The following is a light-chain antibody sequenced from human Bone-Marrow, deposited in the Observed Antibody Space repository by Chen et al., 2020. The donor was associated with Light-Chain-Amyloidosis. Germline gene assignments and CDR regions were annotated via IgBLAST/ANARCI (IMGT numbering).Light chain of an antibody. J-gene: IGLJ3*02. V-gene: IGLV3-21*02. CDR3: QVWDRSSDRPV. Sequence: SYVLTQPSSVSVAPGQPATTPCGGNNIGSTSVHWSQQTPGQAPLLVVDDDSDRPSGIPERLSGSNSGNTATLTISRVEAGDEADYYCQVWDRSSDRPVFGGGTKLTVL. CDR1: NIGSTS. CDR2: DDS.